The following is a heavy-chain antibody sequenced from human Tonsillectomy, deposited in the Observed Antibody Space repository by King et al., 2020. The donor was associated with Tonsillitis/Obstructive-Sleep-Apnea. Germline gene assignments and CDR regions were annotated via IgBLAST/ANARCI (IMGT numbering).Heavy chain of an antibody. D-gene: IGHD2-2*02. V-gene: IGHV2-5*02. J-gene: IGHJ3*02. CDR3: AQRVMGCSSTSCYSVDAFDI. CDR1: GFSLSTSGVG. CDR2: IYWDDDK. Sequence: ITLQESGPTLVKPTQTLTLTCTFSGFSLSTSGVGVGWIRQPPGKALEWLALIYWDDDKRYSPSLKSRLTITKDTSKKQVVLTMTNMDPVDTATYYCAQRVMGCSSTSCYSVDAFDIWGQGTMVTVSS.